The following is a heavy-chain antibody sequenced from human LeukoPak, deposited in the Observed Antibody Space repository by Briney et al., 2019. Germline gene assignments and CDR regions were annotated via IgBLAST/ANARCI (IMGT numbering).Heavy chain of an antibody. D-gene: IGHD6-13*01. CDR3: ARRPTLYSSSWRYYFDY. J-gene: IGHJ4*02. CDR2: IYYSGST. Sequence: PSETLSLTCTVSGGSISSSSYYWGWIRQPPGKGLGWIGSIYYSGSTYYNPSLKSRVTISVDTSKNQFSLKLSSVTAADTAVYYCARRPTLYSSSWRYYFDYWGQGTLVTVSS. V-gene: IGHV4-39*01. CDR1: GGSISSSSYY.